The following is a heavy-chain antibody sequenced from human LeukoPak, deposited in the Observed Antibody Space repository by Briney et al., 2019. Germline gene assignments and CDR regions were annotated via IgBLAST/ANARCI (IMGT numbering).Heavy chain of an antibody. CDR3: AGKTGEVA. J-gene: IGHJ5*02. D-gene: IGHD7-27*01. CDR1: GFTFSSYA. Sequence: GGSLRLSCAAPGFTFSSYAMSWVRQAPGKGLVWVSRINSDGSYTSYADSVKGRFTISRDNAKNTLYLQMNSLRAEDTAVYYCAGKTGEVAWGQGTLVTVSS. V-gene: IGHV3-74*01. CDR2: INSDGSYT.